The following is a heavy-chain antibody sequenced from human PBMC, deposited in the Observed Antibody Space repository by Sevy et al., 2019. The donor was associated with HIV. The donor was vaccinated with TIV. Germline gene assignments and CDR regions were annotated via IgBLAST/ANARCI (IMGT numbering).Heavy chain of an antibody. V-gene: IGHV4-61*01. CDR2: IYYSGRT. CDR3: AKVGATRGGDAFDI. Sequence: SETLSLTCTVSGGSVSSGSYYWSWIRQPPGKGLEWIGYIYYSGRTNYNPSLKSRVTISVDTSKNQFSLKLSSVTAAETAVYYCAKVGATRGGDAFDIWGQGTMVTVSS. D-gene: IGHD1-26*01. J-gene: IGHJ3*02. CDR1: GGSVSSGSYY.